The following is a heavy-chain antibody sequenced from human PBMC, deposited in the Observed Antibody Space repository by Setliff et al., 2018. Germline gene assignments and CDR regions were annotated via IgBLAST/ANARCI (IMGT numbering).Heavy chain of an antibody. CDR1: GGSFSGYY. V-gene: IGHV4-34*01. CDR3: ARATFRMAGTLWFDP. Sequence: SETLSLTCAVYGGSFSGYYWSWIRQPPGKGLEWIGEINHSGSTNYNPSLKSRVTISVDTSKNQFSLKLSSVTAADTAVYYCARATFRMAGTLWFDPWGQGTLVTVSS. CDR2: INHSGST. J-gene: IGHJ5*02. D-gene: IGHD6-19*01.